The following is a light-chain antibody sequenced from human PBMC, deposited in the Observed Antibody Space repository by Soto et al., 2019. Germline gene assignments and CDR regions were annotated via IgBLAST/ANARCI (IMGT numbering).Light chain of an antibody. CDR1: QNIKNY. V-gene: IGKV1-33*01. Sequence: DLQMTQSPSYLAASVGDRFTITGQASQNIKNYLNWYQQKPGRAPKLLIYDASNLEAGVPSRFRGSASGTDFTFTISSMKPEDTATYYCQQYENIPTFGQGTRLEIK. CDR2: DAS. J-gene: IGKJ5*01. CDR3: QQYENIPT.